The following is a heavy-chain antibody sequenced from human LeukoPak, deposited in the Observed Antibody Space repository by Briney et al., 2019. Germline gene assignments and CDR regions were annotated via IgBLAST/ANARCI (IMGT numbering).Heavy chain of an antibody. V-gene: IGHV3-30*03. D-gene: IGHD6-19*01. CDR1: GFTLSSYG. Sequence: QPGGSLRLSCAASGFTLSSYGMHWVRQAPGKGLEWVAVISYDGSNKYYADSVKGRFTISRDNSKNTLYLQMNSLRAEDTAVYYCARAVAGPDYWGQGTLVTVSS. CDR2: ISYDGSNK. CDR3: ARAVAGPDY. J-gene: IGHJ4*02.